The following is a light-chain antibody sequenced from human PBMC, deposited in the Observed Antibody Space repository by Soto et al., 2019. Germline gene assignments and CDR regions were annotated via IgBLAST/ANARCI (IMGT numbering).Light chain of an antibody. V-gene: IGKV3-15*01. CDR1: QSVSSN. J-gene: IGKJ5*01. Sequence: EIVMTQSRATLSVSALERATLSCRASQSVSSNLAWYQQRPGQAPRLLIYGASTRATGIPARFSGSGSGTEFTLTISSLQSEDFAVYYCQKYNNWPINFGQGTRLEIK. CDR2: GAS. CDR3: QKYNNWPIN.